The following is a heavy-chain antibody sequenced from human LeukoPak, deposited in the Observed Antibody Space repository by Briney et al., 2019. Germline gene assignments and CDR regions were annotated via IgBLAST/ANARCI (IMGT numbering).Heavy chain of an antibody. J-gene: IGHJ5*02. CDR2: ISYEGSNY. CDR3: AKDSGSSATYGAA. CDR1: GFTFSAYG. D-gene: IGHD3-10*01. V-gene: IGHV3-30*18. Sequence: GGSLRLSCTASGFTFSAYGMHWVSQAPGKGLEWEAVISYEGSNYYYADSVKGRFTISRDNSKNTLYLQMNSPRPEDTAVYYCAKDSGSSATYGAAWGQGTLVTVST.